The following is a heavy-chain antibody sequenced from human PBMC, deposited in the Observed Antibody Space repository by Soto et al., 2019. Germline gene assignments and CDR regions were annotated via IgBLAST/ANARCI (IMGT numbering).Heavy chain of an antibody. Sequence: PSETLSLTCSFSSGSIISNSYFWACIRQPPGKGLEWIGAVFYSGDTYYSESLKSRVTMSVDTSKNQFSLKLNSVTAADTAVYYCARQGRNTKIVLLRHYATDFWGQGTAVTVSS. J-gene: IGHJ6*02. CDR2: VFYSGDT. CDR3: ARQGRNTKIVLLRHYATDF. V-gene: IGHV4-39*01. D-gene: IGHD3-22*01. CDR1: SGSIISNSYF.